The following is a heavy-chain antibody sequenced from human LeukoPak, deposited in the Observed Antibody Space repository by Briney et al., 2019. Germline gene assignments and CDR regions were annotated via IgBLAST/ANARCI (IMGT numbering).Heavy chain of an antibody. D-gene: IGHD4-23*01. CDR1: GFTFSSYA. CDR3: AKATGGNSRTHAFDI. J-gene: IGHJ3*02. CDR2: LSGSGAAT. Sequence: GGSLRLSCAASGFTFSSYAMTWVRQAPGKGLEWVSGLSGSGAATYYADSVKGRFTISRDNSKNTLYLQMNSLRAEDTAVYYCAKATGGNSRTHAFDIWGQGTMVTVSS. V-gene: IGHV3-23*01.